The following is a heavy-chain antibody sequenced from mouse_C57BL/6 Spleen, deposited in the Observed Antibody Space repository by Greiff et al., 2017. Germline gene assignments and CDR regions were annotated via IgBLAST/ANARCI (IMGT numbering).Heavy chain of an antibody. D-gene: IGHD1-1*01. CDR2: ISSGSSTI. CDR3: ARRDITTVVAHFDY. J-gene: IGHJ2*01. Sequence: EVKLVESGGGLVKPGGSLKLSCAASGFTFSDYGMHWVRQAPEKGLEWVAYISSGSSTIYYADTVKGRFTISRDNAKNTLFLQMTSLRSEDTAMYYCARRDITTVVAHFDYWGQGTTLTVSS. CDR1: GFTFSDYG. V-gene: IGHV5-17*01.